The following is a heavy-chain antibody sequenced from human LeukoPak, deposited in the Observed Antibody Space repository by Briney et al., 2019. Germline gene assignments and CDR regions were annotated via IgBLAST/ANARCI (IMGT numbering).Heavy chain of an antibody. CDR1: NDSISSYC. Sequence: SETLSLTCTVSNDSISSYCCSWVRHPPGKGLEWIGFMCPSGRTDYNPSLKSRVTMSIDTSKNQLSMELRFLTAADTAVYYCATSYDGKTAPYDLWGHGTLVTVSS. CDR3: ATSYDGKTAPYDL. V-gene: IGHV4-4*08. CDR2: MCPSGRT. J-gene: IGHJ5*02. D-gene: IGHD4-23*01.